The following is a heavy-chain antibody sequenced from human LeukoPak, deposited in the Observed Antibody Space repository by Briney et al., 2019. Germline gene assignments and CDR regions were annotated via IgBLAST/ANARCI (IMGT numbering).Heavy chain of an antibody. Sequence: PGGSLRLSCAASGFTVSSNYMSWVRQAPGKGLEWVSVIYSGGSTYYADSVKGRFTISRHNSKDTLYLQMNSLRAEDTAVYYCARGVPYAFRNWGQGTLVTVSS. CDR2: IYSGGST. V-gene: IGHV3-53*04. J-gene: IGHJ4*02. D-gene: IGHD2-8*01. CDR1: GFTVSSNY. CDR3: ARGVPYAFRN.